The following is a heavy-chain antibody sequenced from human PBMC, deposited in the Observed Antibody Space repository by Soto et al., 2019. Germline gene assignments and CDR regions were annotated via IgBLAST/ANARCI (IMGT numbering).Heavy chain of an antibody. CDR3: VKAKFRYYGDYYFDS. V-gene: IGHV3-9*01. J-gene: IGHJ4*02. CDR2: ISWNSGTI. D-gene: IGHD3-9*01. CDR1: GFTFDDFA. Sequence: VQLVASGGGLVQPGRSLRLSCAASGFTFDDFAMHWVRQAPGKGLEWVSGISWNSGTIVYADSVKGRFTISRDNAKNSLSLQMSSLRAEDTALYYCVKAKFRYYGDYYFDSWGQGTLVTVSS.